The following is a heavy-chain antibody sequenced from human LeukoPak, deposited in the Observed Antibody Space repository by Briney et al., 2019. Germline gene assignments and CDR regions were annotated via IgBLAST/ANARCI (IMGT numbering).Heavy chain of an antibody. CDR3: AKAPYDSSGYFTNWFDP. Sequence: GGSLRLSCAASGFTFSSYAMSWVRQAPGKGLEWVSAISGSGGSTYYADSVKGRFTISRDNSKNTLYLQMNSLRAEDTAVYYCAKAPYDSSGYFTNWFDPWGQGTLVTVSS. J-gene: IGHJ5*02. V-gene: IGHV3-23*01. D-gene: IGHD3-22*01. CDR2: ISGSGGST. CDR1: GFTFSSYA.